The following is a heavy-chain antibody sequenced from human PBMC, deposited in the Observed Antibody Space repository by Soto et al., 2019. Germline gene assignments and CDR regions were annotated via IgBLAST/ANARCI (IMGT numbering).Heavy chain of an antibody. J-gene: IGHJ3*02. CDR3: ANGASFGVVNMGNGFDI. CDR2: ISHDGTTT. CDR1: GFTFRSYG. V-gene: IGHV3-30*18. Sequence: QVQLVESGGGVVQPGRSLRLSCAASGFTFRSYGMHWVRQAPGKGLEWVVAISHDGTTTYYADSVKGRFTVSRDNSKKAMNLQVNSLSVKEWGVSGCANGASFGVVNMGNGFDICGQGTRVTVSS. D-gene: IGHD3-3*01.